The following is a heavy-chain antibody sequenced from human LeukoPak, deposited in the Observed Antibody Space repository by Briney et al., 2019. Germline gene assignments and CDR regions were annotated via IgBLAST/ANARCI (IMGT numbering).Heavy chain of an antibody. J-gene: IGHJ5*02. V-gene: IGHV1-69*04. CDR1: GGTFSSYA. Sequence: SVTVSCKASGGTFSSYAISWVRQAPGQGLEWMGRIIPILGIANYAQKFQGRVTITADKSTSTAYMELSSLRSEDTAVYYCARGLFTGIAAAGIVGTWGQGTLVTVSS. CDR2: IIPILGIA. CDR3: ARGLFTGIAAAGIVGT. D-gene: IGHD6-13*01.